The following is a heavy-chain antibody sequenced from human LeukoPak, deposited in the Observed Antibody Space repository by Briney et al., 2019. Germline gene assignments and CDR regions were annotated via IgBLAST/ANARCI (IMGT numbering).Heavy chain of an antibody. J-gene: IGHJ4*02. D-gene: IGHD6-19*01. CDR1: GFTVSSNY. CDR2: IYSGGST. CDR3: ARVGSSGWYDSYYFDY. Sequence: PGGPLRLSCAASGFTVSSNYMNWVRQAPGKGLEWVSVIYSGGSTYYADSVKGRFTISRDNSKNTLYLQMNSLRAEDTAVYYCARVGSSGWYDSYYFDYWGQGTLVTVSS. V-gene: IGHV3-53*01.